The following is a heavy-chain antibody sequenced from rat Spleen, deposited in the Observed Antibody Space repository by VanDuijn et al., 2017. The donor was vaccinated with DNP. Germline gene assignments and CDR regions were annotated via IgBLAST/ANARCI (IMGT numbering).Heavy chain of an antibody. D-gene: IGHD3-2*01. CDR2: INSAGST. CDR3: APEALDY. V-gene: IGHV3-3*01. Sequence: EVQLQESGPGLVKPSQSLSLTCSVTGYSITSSYRWNWIRKFPGNKLEWMGYINSAGSTNYNPSLKSRISITRDTSKNQFFLQVNSVTTEDTATYYWAPEALDYWGQGVMVTVSS. J-gene: IGHJ2*01. CDR1: GYSITSSYR.